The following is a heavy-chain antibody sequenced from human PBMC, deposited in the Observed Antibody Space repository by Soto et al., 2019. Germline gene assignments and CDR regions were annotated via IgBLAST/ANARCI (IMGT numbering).Heavy chain of an antibody. V-gene: IGHV4-4*07. J-gene: IGHJ5*02. Sequence: QVQLQESGPGLVKPSETLSLTCTVSGGSISSYYWSWIRQPAGKGLEWIGRIYTSGSTNYNPSLKSRVTMSVDTPKNQFSLKLSSVTAADTAVYYCARDRMYSSSPRFDPWGQGTLVTVSS. CDR3: ARDRMYSSSPRFDP. CDR1: GGSISSYY. D-gene: IGHD6-6*01. CDR2: IYTSGST.